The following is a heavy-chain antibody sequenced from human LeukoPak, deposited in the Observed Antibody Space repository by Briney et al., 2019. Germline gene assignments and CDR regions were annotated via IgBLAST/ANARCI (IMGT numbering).Heavy chain of an antibody. CDR1: GXIPFNSYS. Sequence: GGSLRLSCAASGXIPFNSYSMSWVRQAPGKGLEWVSAITSSGETTYYADSVKGRFTISRDNSKNMVYLQMNSPRAEDAATYYCAKMQGYFDYWGQGSLVTVSS. CDR3: AKMQGYFDY. J-gene: IGHJ4*02. CDR2: ITSSGETT. V-gene: IGHV3-23*01.